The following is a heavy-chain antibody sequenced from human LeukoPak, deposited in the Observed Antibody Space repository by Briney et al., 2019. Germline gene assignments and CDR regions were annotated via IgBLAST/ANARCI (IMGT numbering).Heavy chain of an antibody. V-gene: IGHV4-39*07. D-gene: IGHD6-6*01. Sequence: SETLSLTCTVSGGSISSSSYYWAWIRQPPGKGLEWIGSIYYTGSTYYNPSLKSRVTISVDTSKNQFSLKLSSVTAADTAVYYCARVPLIAARPYYYFYMDVWGKGTMVTVSS. CDR2: IYYTGST. CDR3: ARVPLIAARPYYYFYMDV. J-gene: IGHJ6*03. CDR1: GGSISSSSYY.